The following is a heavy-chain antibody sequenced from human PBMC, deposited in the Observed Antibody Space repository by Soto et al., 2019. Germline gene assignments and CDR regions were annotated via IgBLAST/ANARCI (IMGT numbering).Heavy chain of an antibody. CDR3: VRLLGPFDI. CDR1: GFTFSSYA. Sequence: GGSLRLSCAASGFTFSSYAMHWVRQAPGKGLEYVSAISSNGGSTYYANSVKGRFTISRDNSKNTLYLQMGSLRAEDMAVYYCVRLLGPFDIWGQGTMVTVSS. J-gene: IGHJ3*02. V-gene: IGHV3-64*01. D-gene: IGHD1-26*01. CDR2: ISSNGGST.